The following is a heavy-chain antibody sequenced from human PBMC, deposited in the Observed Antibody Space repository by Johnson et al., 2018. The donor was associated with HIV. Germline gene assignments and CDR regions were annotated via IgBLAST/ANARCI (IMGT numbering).Heavy chain of an antibody. D-gene: IGHD2-21*02. Sequence: QVQLVESGGGVVQPGRALRLSCSASGFSFSNYAMDWVRQAPGKGLEWVSVIYSGDNTVYADSVKGRFTVSRDNSKNMLYVQMNSLRAEDTAVYYCAGGVTVAFDIWGPGTMVTVSS. CDR2: IYSGDNT. CDR1: GFSFSNYA. J-gene: IGHJ3*02. CDR3: AGGVTVAFDI. V-gene: IGHV3-NL1*01.